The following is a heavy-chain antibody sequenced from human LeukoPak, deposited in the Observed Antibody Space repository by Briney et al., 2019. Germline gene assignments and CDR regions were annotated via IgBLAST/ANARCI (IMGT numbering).Heavy chain of an antibody. J-gene: IGHJ4*02. CDR2: IDPSDSYT. V-gene: IGHV5-10-1*01. Sequence: GESLKISCKGSGYSFTSYWISWVRQMPGKGLEWMGRIDPSDSYTNYSPSFQGHVTIPADKSISTAYLQWSSLKASDTAMYYCASSIAVAGTNTVDYWGQGTLVTVSS. CDR1: GYSFTSYW. CDR3: ASSIAVAGTNTVDY. D-gene: IGHD6-19*01.